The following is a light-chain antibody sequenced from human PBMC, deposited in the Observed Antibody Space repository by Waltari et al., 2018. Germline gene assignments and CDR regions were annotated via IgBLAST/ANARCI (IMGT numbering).Light chain of an antibody. J-gene: IGLJ2*01. Sequence: QSVLTQPPSVSAAPGQKVTISCSGSSSNIGNNYVSWYQQLPGTAPKLLTYANKKRPAGNPDRVSGSHSGTSATLGITGLRTGDEADFYCAAWDSSLSAVVFGGGTKLTVL. CDR1: SSNIGNNY. V-gene: IGLV1-51*01. CDR2: ANK. CDR3: AAWDSSLSAVV.